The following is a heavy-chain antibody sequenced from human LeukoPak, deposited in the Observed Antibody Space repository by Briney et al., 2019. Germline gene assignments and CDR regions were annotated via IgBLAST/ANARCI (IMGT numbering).Heavy chain of an antibody. CDR3: ATRPRDSSGYYLGAFDG. CDR2: IGASGADT. CDR1: GFTFSSYA. Sequence: GGSLRLSCEASGFTFSSYAMAWVRQAPGKGLDLVSVIGASGADTYYSDSAKGRFTVSRDNSKDTLFLHMSSLRAEDTAVYFCATRPRDSSGYYLGAFDGWGQGTTVTVSS. D-gene: IGHD3-22*01. V-gene: IGHV3-23*01. J-gene: IGHJ3*01.